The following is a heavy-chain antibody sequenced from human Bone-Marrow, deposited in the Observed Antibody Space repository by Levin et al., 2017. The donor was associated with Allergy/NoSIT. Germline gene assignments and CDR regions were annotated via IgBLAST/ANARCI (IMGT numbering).Heavy chain of an antibody. J-gene: IGHJ6*02. CDR3: ARGPRSCSGGACSWVPLYYSGMDV. Sequence: SETLSLTCAVYGGSFTAYYWTWIRLPPGKGLEWIGEVSHGASTNYNPSLRGRVSISLDTSKTQFSLTVTSVTAADTAVYYCARGPRSCSGGACSWVPLYYSGMDVWGQGTTVTVSS. CDR2: VSHGAST. V-gene: IGHV4-34*01. D-gene: IGHD2-15*01. CDR1: GGSFTAYY.